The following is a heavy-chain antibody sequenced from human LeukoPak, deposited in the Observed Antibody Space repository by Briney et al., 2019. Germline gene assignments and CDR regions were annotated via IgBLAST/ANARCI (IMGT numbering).Heavy chain of an antibody. CDR2: ISYDGSNK. CDR3: AKDGTRTSHFL. J-gene: IGHJ4*02. D-gene: IGHD2-2*01. V-gene: IGHV3-30*18. Sequence: GGSLRLSCAASGFTFSSYGMHWVRQAPGKGLEWVAVISYDGSNKYYADSVKGRFTISRDNSKSTLYLQMYSLRAEDTAVYYCAKDGTRTSHFLWGQGTLVTVSS. CDR1: GFTFSSYG.